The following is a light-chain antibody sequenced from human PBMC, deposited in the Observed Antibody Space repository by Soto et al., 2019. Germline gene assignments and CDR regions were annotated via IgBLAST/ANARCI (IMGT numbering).Light chain of an antibody. CDR1: SSNIGAGYD. CDR2: GNS. J-gene: IGLJ2*01. V-gene: IGLV1-40*01. Sequence: QSVLTQPPSVSGAPGQRVTISCTGSSSNIGAGYDVHWYQQLPGTAPKLLIYGNSNRPSGVPDRFSGSKSGTSASLAITGLQAEDEAEYYCQSYDSSLSAHVVFGGGTKVTVL. CDR3: QSYDSSLSAHVV.